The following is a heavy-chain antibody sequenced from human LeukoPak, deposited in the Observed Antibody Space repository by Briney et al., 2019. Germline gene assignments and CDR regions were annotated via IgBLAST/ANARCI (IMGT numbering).Heavy chain of an antibody. V-gene: IGHV1-18*01. CDR2: ISAYNGNT. Sequence: GASVKVSCKASGYTFTSYGISWVRQAPGQGLEWMGWISAYNGNTNYAQKLQGRITITTDTSTSTAYMELRSLRSDDTAVYYCAVSMSGQQPPPRNNYYYSMDVWGQGTTVTVSS. D-gene: IGHD6-13*01. J-gene: IGHJ6*02. CDR3: AVSMSGQQPPPRNNYYYSMDV. CDR1: GYTFTSYG.